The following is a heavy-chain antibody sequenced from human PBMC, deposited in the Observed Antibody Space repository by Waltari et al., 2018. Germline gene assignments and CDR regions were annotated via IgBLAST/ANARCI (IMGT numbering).Heavy chain of an antibody. CDR2: IHPNSGGP. CDR3: ARDPVGATTRNWYFDL. D-gene: IGHD1-26*01. J-gene: IGHJ2*01. V-gene: IGHV1-2*02. CDR1: GYTLTGYY. Sequence: QVQLGQAGAEVKKPGASVKVWCKASGYTLTGYYMHAWRQDPGQGLEWMGWIHPNSGGPHYAQKFQGRVTMTRDTSLSPAYMELSRLRSDDTAVYYCARDPVGATTRNWYFDLWGRGTLVTVSS.